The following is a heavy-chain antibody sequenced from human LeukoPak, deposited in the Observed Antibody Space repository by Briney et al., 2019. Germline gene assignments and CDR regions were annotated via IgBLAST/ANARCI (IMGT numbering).Heavy chain of an antibody. CDR3: STATYSSGYHYFES. J-gene: IGHJ4*02. CDR2: ISHSGTPT. CDR1: GFTFSNYG. V-gene: IGHV3-21*01. D-gene: IGHD5-18*01. Sequence: GGSLRLSCVASGFTFSNYGMNWVRQAPGKGLEWVSSISHSGTPTYYADSVRGRFTISRDNAKNSLYLQMNTLRAEDTAVYFCSTATYSSGYHYFESWGQGTLVTVSS.